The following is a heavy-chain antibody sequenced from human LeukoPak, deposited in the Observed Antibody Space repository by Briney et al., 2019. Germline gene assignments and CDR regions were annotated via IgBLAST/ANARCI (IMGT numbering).Heavy chain of an antibody. D-gene: IGHD4-23*01. J-gene: IGHJ4*02. CDR1: GGSFSGYY. CDR3: ARAAKPGGKINYFDY. V-gene: IGHV4-34*01. Sequence: SETLSLPCAVYGGSFSGYYWSWIRHPPGKGLEWIGEINHSGSTNYNPSLKSRVTISVDTSKNQFSLKLSSVTAADTAVYYCARAAKPGGKINYFDYWGQGTLVTVSS. CDR2: INHSGST.